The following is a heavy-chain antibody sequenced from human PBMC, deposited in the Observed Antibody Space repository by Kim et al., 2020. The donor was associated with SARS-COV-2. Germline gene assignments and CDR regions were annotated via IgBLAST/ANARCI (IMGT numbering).Heavy chain of an antibody. V-gene: IGHV3-43*01. CDR2: ISWDGGST. Sequence: GGSLRLSCAASGFTFDDYTMHWVRQAPGKGLEWVSLISWDGGSTYYADSVKGRFTISRDNSKNSLYLQMNSLRTEDTALYYCAKDIDARYQWLVRSGYYYGMDVWGQGTTVTVSS. J-gene: IGHJ6*02. CDR1: GFTFDDYT. CDR3: AKDIDARYQWLVRSGYYYGMDV. D-gene: IGHD6-19*01.